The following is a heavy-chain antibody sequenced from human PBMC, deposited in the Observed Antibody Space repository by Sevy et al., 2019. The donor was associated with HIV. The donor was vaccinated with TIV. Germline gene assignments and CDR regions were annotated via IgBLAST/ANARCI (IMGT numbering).Heavy chain of an antibody. CDR3: ARPYGSGSREAFDI. Sequence: GESLKISCAASGFTFNSYTMNWVRQAPGKGLEWVSSISFSSNYIYYADSVKGRFTISRDNAQNSLYLQMNSLRAEDTAIYYCARPYGSGSREAFDIWGQGTMVTVSS. D-gene: IGHD3-10*01. V-gene: IGHV3-21*01. CDR1: GFTFNSYT. J-gene: IGHJ3*02. CDR2: ISFSSNYI.